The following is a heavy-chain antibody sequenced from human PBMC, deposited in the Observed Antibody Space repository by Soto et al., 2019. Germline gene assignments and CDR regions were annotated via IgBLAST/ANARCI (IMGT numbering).Heavy chain of an antibody. V-gene: IGHV3-23*01. Sequence: PWGSLRLSCAASGFTFSSYAMSWVRQAPGKGLEWVSAISGSGGSTYYADSVKGRFTISRDNSKNTLYLQMNSLRAEDTAVYYCAKDMSSGSYLYYYGMDVWGQGTTVTVSS. CDR1: GFTFSSYA. CDR3: AKDMSSGSYLYYYGMDV. D-gene: IGHD3-10*01. CDR2: ISGSGGST. J-gene: IGHJ6*02.